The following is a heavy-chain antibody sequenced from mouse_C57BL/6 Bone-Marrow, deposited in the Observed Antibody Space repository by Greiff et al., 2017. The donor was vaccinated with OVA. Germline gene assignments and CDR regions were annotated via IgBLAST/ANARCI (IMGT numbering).Heavy chain of an antibody. V-gene: IGHV1-39*01. CDR1: GYSFTDYN. D-gene: IGHD1-1*01. J-gene: IGHJ2*01. CDR2: INPNYGTT. Sequence: VQLKESGPELVKPGASVKISCKASGYSFTDYNMNWVKQSNGKSLEWIGVINPNYGTTSYNQKFKGKATLTVDQSSSTAYMQLNSLTSEDSAVYYCASGITTVAYFDYWGQGTTLTVSS. CDR3: ASGITTVAYFDY.